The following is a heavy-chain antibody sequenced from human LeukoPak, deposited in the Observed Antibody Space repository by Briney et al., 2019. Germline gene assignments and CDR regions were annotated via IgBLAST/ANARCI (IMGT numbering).Heavy chain of an antibody. CDR2: ISGGGGST. CDR3: ASPLAYCGGDCQRYHY. J-gene: IGHJ4*02. Sequence: GGPLRLSCAASGFTFSNYAMSWVRQAPGKGLEWVSDISGGGGSTYYADSVKGRFTISRDISKNTLYLQMNSLRADDTAVYYCASPLAYCGGDCQRYHYWGQGTLVTVSS. V-gene: IGHV3-23*01. D-gene: IGHD2-21*02. CDR1: GFTFSNYA.